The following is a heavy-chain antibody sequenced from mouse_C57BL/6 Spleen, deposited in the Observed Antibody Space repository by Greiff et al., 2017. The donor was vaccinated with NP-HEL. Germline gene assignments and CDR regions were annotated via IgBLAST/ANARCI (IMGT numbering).Heavy chain of an antibody. CDR1: GYTFTSYW. Sequence: VQLQQSGAELVKPGASVKLSCKASGYTFTSYWMHWVKQRPGRGLEWIGRIDPTSGGTKYNEKFKSKATLTVDKPSSTAYMQPSSLTSADSSVYCGAGSHYSRAWFDYWGQGTIVTVSA. CDR3: AGSHYSRAWFDY. D-gene: IGHD2-5*01. CDR2: IDPTSGGT. J-gene: IGHJ3*01. V-gene: IGHV1-72*01.